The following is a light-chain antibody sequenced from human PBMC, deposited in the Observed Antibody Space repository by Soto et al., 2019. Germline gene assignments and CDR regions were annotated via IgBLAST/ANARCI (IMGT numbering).Light chain of an antibody. J-gene: IGLJ1*01. CDR3: SSYAGSNNYV. Sequence: QLVLTQPPSASGSPGQSDTISCTGTSSDVGAYTYVSWYQQHPGKAPKLMIYGVTERPSGVPDRFSGSKSGNTASLTVSGLQTEDEAYYYCSSYAGSNNYVFGTGTKLTVL. CDR2: GVT. V-gene: IGLV2-8*01. CDR1: SSDVGAYTY.